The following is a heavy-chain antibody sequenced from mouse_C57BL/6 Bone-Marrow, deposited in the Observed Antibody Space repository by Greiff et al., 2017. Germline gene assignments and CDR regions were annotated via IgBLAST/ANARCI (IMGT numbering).Heavy chain of an antibody. D-gene: IGHD1-1*01. Sequence: EVQLQQSGPELVKPGASVKMSCKASGYTFTDYNMHWVKQSHGKSLEWIGYINPNNGGTSYNQKFKGKATLTVNKSSSTAYMELRSLTSEDSAVYYCARPSITTVVEDYWGQGTTLTVSS. CDR2: INPNNGGT. CDR3: ARPSITTVVEDY. V-gene: IGHV1-22*01. J-gene: IGHJ2*01. CDR1: GYTFTDYN.